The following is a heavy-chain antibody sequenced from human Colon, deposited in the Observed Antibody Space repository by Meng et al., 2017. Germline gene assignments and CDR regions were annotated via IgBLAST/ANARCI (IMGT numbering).Heavy chain of an antibody. V-gene: IGHV1-2*02. J-gene: IGHJ4*02. D-gene: IGHD4-17*01. CDR3: TRGRLYGDLDS. Sequence: ASVKVSCKASGSTFTGYYLHWVRQVPGQGLEWMGWISPYSGGTNLSQKFQGRVSMTRDTSISTAYMELSGLTSDDTAVYYCTRGRLYGDLDSWGQGALVTVSS. CDR1: GSTFTGYY. CDR2: ISPYSGGT.